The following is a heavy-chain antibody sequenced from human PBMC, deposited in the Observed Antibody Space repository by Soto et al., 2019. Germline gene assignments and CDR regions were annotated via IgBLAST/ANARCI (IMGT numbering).Heavy chain of an antibody. CDR3: TRVIPVLEWLAHSPYYYYYYMDV. V-gene: IGHV3-15*01. D-gene: IGHD3-3*01. Sequence: GGSLRFSCADSGFTFSNAWMSWVRQAPGKGLEWVGRIKSKTDGGTTDYAAPVKGRFTISRDDSKNTLYLQMNSLKTEDTAVYYCTRVIPVLEWLAHSPYYYYYYMDVWGKGTTVTVSS. CDR2: IKSKTDGGTT. J-gene: IGHJ6*03. CDR1: GFTFSNAW.